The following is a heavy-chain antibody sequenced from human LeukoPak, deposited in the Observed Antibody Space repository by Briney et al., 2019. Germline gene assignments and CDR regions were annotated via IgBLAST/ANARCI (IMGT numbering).Heavy chain of an antibody. CDR2: IWYDGSNK. CDR1: GFTFSSYG. J-gene: IGHJ3*02. V-gene: IGHV3-30*02. D-gene: IGHD1-26*01. Sequence: PGGSLRLSCAASGFTFSSYGMHWVRQAPGKGLEWVAVIWYDGSNKYYADSVKGRFTISRDNSKNTLYLQMNSLRAEDTAVYYCAKGLVGATRYDAFDIWGQGTMVTVSS. CDR3: AKGLVGATRYDAFDI.